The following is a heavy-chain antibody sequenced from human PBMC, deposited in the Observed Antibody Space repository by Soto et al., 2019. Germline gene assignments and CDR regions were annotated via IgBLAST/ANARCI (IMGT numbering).Heavy chain of an antibody. D-gene: IGHD5-12*01. J-gene: IGHJ5*02. CDR3: ARDGSGYSGYDYDNWFDP. Sequence: GASVKVSCKASGYTFTGYYMHWVRQAPGQGLEWMGWINPNSGGTNYAQKFQGWVTMTRDTSISTAYMELSRLRSDDTAVYYCARDGSGYSGYDYDNWFDPWGQGTLVSVSS. CDR2: INPNSGGT. V-gene: IGHV1-2*04. CDR1: GYTFTGYY.